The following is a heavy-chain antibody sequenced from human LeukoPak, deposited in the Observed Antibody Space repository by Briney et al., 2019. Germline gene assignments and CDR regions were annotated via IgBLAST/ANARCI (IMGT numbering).Heavy chain of an antibody. CDR1: GYSISSGYY. V-gene: IGHV4-38-2*02. Sequence: SETLSLTCTVSGYSISSGYYWGWIRQPPGKGLEWIGSIYHSGSTYYNPSLKSRVTISVDTSKNQFSLKLSSVTAADTAVYYCARTVSSRGDYWGQGTLVTVSS. J-gene: IGHJ4*02. CDR3: ARTVSSRGDY. D-gene: IGHD6-13*01. CDR2: IYHSGST.